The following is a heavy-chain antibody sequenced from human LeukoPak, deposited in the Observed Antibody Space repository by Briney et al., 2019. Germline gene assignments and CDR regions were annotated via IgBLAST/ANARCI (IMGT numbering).Heavy chain of an antibody. CDR1: GFTFSDHY. V-gene: IGHV3-72*01. Sequence: GGSLRLSCAVSGFTFSDHYMDWVRQAPGKGLEWVGRTRNKAYSYTTEYAASVQGRFTISRDDSKNSLYLQMNSLKTEDTAVYYCVRAGGSSWSDTHFNNRGQGTLVTVSS. CDR3: VRAGGSSWSDTHFNN. J-gene: IGHJ4*02. CDR2: TRNKAYSYTT. D-gene: IGHD6-6*01.